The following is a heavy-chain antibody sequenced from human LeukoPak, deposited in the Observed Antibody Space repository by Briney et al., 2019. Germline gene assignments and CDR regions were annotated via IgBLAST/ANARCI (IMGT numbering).Heavy chain of an antibody. V-gene: IGHV4-59*01. CDR3: ARWSGIAARRYFDY. J-gene: IGHJ4*02. D-gene: IGHD6-6*01. CDR2: IYYSGST. Sequence: SETLSLTCTVSGGSISSYYWSWIRQPPGEGLEWIGYIYYSGSTNYNPSLKSRVTISVDTSKNQFSLKLSSATAADTAVYYCARWSGIAARRYFDYWGQGTLVTVSS. CDR1: GGSISSYY.